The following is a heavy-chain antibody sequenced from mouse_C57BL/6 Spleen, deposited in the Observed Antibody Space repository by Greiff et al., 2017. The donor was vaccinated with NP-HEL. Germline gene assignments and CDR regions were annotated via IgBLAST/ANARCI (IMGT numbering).Heavy chain of an antibody. CDR2: FHPYYDAT. CDR1: GYTFTTYP. V-gene: IGHV1-47*01. CDR3: ARGASNLNPYWYFDD. Sequence: QVQLQQSGAELVKPGASVKMSCKASGYTFTTYPIEWMKQNNGKSLEWIGNFHPYYDATKSNEKFKGKATLTLEKSSSTVYLELIRLTSDDSAVYYCARGASNLNPYWYFDDWGTGTTVTVSS. D-gene: IGHD2-5*01. J-gene: IGHJ1*03.